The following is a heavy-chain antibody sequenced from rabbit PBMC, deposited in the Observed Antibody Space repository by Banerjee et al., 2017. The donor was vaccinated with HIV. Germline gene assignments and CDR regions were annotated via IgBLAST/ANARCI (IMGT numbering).Heavy chain of an antibody. CDR3: ARDLGDDYGDYTRLDL. V-gene: IGHV1S40*01. CDR1: GFSFSSSYW. J-gene: IGHJ3*01. CDR2: IYAGSSGST. D-gene: IGHD2-1*01. Sequence: QSLEESGGDLVKPGASLTLTCTASGFSFSSSYWICWVRQAPGKGLEWIACIYAGSSGSTYYAGWAKGRFTISKTSSTTVTLQMTSLTAADTATYFCARDLGDDYGDYTRLDLWGPGTLVTVS.